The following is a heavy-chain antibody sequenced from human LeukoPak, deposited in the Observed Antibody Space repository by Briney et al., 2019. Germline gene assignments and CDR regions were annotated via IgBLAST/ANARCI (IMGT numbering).Heavy chain of an antibody. Sequence: GGSLRLSCAASGFTFSSYGMHWVRQAPGKGLEWAAFIWYDGSEKYYADSVKGRFIISRDNSKNTVYLEMDSLRVEDTAVYSCAKDHCSGFPGCYYFDVWGRGTLVTVSS. CDR1: GFTFSSYG. CDR3: AKDHCSGFPGCYYFDV. J-gene: IGHJ2*01. V-gene: IGHV3-30*02. D-gene: IGHD2-15*01. CDR2: IWYDGSEK.